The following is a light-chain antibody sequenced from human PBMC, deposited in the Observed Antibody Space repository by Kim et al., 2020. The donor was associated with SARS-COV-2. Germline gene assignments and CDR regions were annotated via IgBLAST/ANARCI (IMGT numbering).Light chain of an antibody. Sequence: ASIGDRVTITCRASQDISNSLAWYQQKPGKVPQLLIYAASILQSGVPSRFSGSGYGTDFTLTISGLQPEDVATYYCQKYNSAPWTFCQGTKVEIK. CDR2: AAS. J-gene: IGKJ1*01. CDR1: QDISNS. V-gene: IGKV1-27*01. CDR3: QKYNSAPWT.